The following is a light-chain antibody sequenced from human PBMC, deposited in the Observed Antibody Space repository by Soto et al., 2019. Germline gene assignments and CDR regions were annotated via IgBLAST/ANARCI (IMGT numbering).Light chain of an antibody. CDR2: EVT. J-gene: IGLJ1*01. CDR1: SSDVGGYNY. Sequence: QSALTQPASVSGSPGQSITISCSGTSSDVGGYNYVSWYQQHPGKAPKLMIFEVTHRPSGVSYRFSGSRSGNTASLTISGLQDEEEADYYRSSNKFSDTYVFGTGTKVTV. V-gene: IGLV2-14*01. CDR3: SSNKFSDTYV.